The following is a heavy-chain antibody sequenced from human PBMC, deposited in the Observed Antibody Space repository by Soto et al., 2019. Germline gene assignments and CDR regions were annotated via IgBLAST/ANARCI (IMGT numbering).Heavy chain of an antibody. CDR2: INSDGSST. V-gene: IGHV3-74*01. CDR1: GFTFSSYW. D-gene: IGHD2-15*01. CDR3: VRTSLVVAAATREDY. Sequence: EVQLVESGGGLVQPGESLRLSCAASGFTFSSYWMHWVRQAPGKGLVWVSRINSDGSSTSYAGSVKDRFTNSRDNAKNTLYLQMNSLIAEDTAVYYCVRTSLVVAAATREDYWGQGTLVTVSS. J-gene: IGHJ4*02.